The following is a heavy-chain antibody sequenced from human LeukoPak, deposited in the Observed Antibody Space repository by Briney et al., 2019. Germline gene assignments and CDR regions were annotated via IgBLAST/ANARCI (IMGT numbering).Heavy chain of an antibody. V-gene: IGHV4-30-4*08. CDR2: IYYSGST. D-gene: IGHD3-10*01. Sequence: PSQTLSLTCTVSGGSISSDDYYWSWIRQPPGKGLEWIGYIYYSGSTYYNPSLKSRVTISVDTSKNQFSLKLSSVTAADTAVYYCARVMSMVRGWSRTNWFDPWGQGTLVTVFS. J-gene: IGHJ5*02. CDR1: GGSISSDDYY. CDR3: ARVMSMVRGWSRTNWFDP.